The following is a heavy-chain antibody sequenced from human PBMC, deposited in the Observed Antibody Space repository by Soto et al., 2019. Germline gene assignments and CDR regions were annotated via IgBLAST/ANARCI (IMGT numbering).Heavy chain of an antibody. CDR1: GGSISSGGYY. V-gene: IGHV4-31*03. J-gene: IGHJ4*02. CDR3: AGEKGCSGRSCYLIDY. D-gene: IGHD2-15*01. Sequence: QVQLQESGPGLVKPSQTLSLTCTVSGGSISSGGYYWSWIRQHPGKGLEWIGYIYYSGSTYYNPSLKSRVTISVDTSKNQFSLKLTSVTAADTAVYYCAGEKGCSGRSCYLIDYWGQGTLVTVSS. CDR2: IYYSGST.